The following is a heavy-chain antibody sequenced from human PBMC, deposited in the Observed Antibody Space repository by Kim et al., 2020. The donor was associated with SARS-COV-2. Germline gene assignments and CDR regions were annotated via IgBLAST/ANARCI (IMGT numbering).Heavy chain of an antibody. V-gene: IGHV1-58*01. CDR2: IVVGSGNT. Sequence: SVKVSCKASGFTFTSSAVQWVRQARGQRLEWIGWIVVGSGNTNYAQKFQERVTITRDMSTSTAYMELSSLRSEDTAVYYCAAVLTGYYDSSGYYLAPPWGQETLVTVSS. D-gene: IGHD3-22*01. CDR3: AAVLTGYYDSSGYYLAPP. CDR1: GFTFTSSA. J-gene: IGHJ4*02.